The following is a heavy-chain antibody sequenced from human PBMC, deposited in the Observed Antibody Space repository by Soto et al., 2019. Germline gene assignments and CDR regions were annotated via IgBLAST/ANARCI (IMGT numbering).Heavy chain of an antibody. J-gene: IGHJ4*02. Sequence: QVQLQESGPGLVKPSGTLSLTCAVSGGSISSSNWWSWVRQPPGKGLEWFGEIYHSGSTNYNPSLKSRVTISVDKSKNQFSLKLSSVTAADTAVYYCASRGYDSSGYYAYPFDYWGQGTLVTVSS. D-gene: IGHD3-22*01. CDR1: GGSISSSNW. CDR3: ASRGYDSSGYYAYPFDY. CDR2: IYHSGST. V-gene: IGHV4-4*02.